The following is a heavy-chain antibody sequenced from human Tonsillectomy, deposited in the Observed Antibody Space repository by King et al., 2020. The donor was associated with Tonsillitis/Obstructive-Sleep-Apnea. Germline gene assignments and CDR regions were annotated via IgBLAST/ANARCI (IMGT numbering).Heavy chain of an antibody. CDR2: INPNSGDT. V-gene: IGHV1-2*06. J-gene: IGHJ4*02. Sequence: VQLVECGAEVKKPGASGSVSGKASGYTFTDYYVHWVREAPGHWLEWMARINPNSGDTHFEKKFLGRVNMTWDTSITTAYMELSSLTSDDTAVYYCARSSSGKDYWAIDYWGQGTLVTVSS. CDR3: ARSSSGKDYWAIDY. D-gene: IGHD5-12*01. CDR1: GYTFTDYY.